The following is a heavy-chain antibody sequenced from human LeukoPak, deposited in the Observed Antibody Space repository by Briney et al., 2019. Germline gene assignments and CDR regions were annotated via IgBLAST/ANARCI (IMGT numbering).Heavy chain of an antibody. CDR2: ISSSGSNI. D-gene: IGHD2-2*01. CDR1: GFTFSSYE. CDR3: ARERPEVPAAMSYYYYGMDV. J-gene: IGHJ6*04. V-gene: IGHV3-48*03. Sequence: GGSLRLSCAASGFTFSSYEMDWVRQAPGKGLEWVSYISSSGSNIYYADSVKGRFTISRDNAKNSLYLKMNSLRAEDTAVYYCARERPEVPAAMSYYYYGMDVWGKGTTVTASS.